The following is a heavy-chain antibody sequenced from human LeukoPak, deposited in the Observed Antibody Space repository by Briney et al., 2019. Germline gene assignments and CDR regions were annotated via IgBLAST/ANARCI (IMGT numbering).Heavy chain of an antibody. CDR1: GYTFTSSA. Sequence: GASVKVSCKASGYTFTSSALSWVRQAPGQGLEWMGWIDTNTGDPTYAQGSTGRFVFSLDTSVSTAYLQITSLKAEDTAVYYCARGVPWVLLWGQGTLVTVSS. D-gene: IGHD2-15*01. J-gene: IGHJ4*02. CDR2: IDTNTGDP. CDR3: ARGVPWVLL. V-gene: IGHV7-4-1*02.